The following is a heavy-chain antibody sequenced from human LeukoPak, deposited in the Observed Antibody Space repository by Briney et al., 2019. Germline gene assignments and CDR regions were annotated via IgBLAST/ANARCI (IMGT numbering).Heavy chain of an antibody. Sequence: PGGSLRLSCAASGFTFSSYGMHWVRQAPGKGLEWVAFTRYDGSNKYYADSVKGRFTISRDNSKNTLYLQVNSLRAEDTAVYYCAKETESGGYDYWGQGTLVTVSS. J-gene: IGHJ4*02. CDR2: TRYDGSNK. D-gene: IGHD2-15*01. CDR1: GFTFSSYG. CDR3: AKETESGGYDY. V-gene: IGHV3-30*02.